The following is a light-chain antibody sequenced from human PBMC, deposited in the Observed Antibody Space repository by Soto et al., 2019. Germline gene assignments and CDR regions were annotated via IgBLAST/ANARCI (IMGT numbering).Light chain of an antibody. CDR3: QSYDSSLSASV. CDR1: SSNIGAGFD. J-gene: IGLJ3*02. Sequence: QSVLTQPPSVSGAAGQRVTISCTGSSSNIGAGFDVSWYQQLPGTAPKLLIFGDSNRPSGVTDRYSGSKSGASATLAISGLQAEGKADYSCQSYDSSLSASVFGGGTKLTV. CDR2: GDS. V-gene: IGLV1-40*01.